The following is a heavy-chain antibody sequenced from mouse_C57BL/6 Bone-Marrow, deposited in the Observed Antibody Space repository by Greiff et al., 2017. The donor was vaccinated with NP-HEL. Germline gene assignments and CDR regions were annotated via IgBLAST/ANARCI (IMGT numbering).Heavy chain of an antibody. D-gene: IGHD2-1*01. J-gene: IGHJ2*01. CDR1: GFSLTSYG. Sequence: QVQLKESGPGLVQPSQSLSITCTVSGFSLTSYGVHWVRQSPGKGLEWLGVIWSGGSTDYNAAFISRLSISKDNSKSQVFFKMNSLQADGTAIYYCARNRLLFYFDYWGQGTTLTVSS. CDR2: IWSGGST. V-gene: IGHV2-2*01. CDR3: ARNRLLFYFDY.